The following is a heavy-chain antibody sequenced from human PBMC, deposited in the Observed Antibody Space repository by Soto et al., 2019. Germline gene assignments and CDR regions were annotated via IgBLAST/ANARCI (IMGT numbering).Heavy chain of an antibody. CDR1: GFRFSKSG. D-gene: IGHD6-13*01. J-gene: IGHJ4*02. Sequence: GSLRLSCAAAGFRFSKSGMTCCLQSSGKVLESVAHISGSGRKTYYTDSVKGRFTISRDNSKNTLFLQMNSLRDEDTAIYYCAKDGLSDSPSAIDYWGRGTRVTVSS. CDR2: ISGSGRKT. CDR3: AKDGLSDSPSAIDY. V-gene: IGHV3-23*01.